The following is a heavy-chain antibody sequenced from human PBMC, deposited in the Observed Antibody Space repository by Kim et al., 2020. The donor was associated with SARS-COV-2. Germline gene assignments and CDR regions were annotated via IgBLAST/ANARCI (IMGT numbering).Heavy chain of an antibody. V-gene: IGHV3-43D*03. CDR2: ISWDGGST. CDR3: AKVSRGYSYGEFDY. J-gene: IGHJ4*02. CDR1: GFTFDDYA. D-gene: IGHD5-18*01. Sequence: GGSLRLSCAASGFTFDDYAMHWVRQAPGKGLECVSLISWDGGSTYYADSVKGRFTISRDNSKNSLYLQMNSLRAEDTALYYCAKVSRGYSYGEFDYWGQGTLVTVSS.